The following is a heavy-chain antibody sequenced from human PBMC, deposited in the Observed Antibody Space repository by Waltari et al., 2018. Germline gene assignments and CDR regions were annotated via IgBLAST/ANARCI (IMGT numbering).Heavy chain of an antibody. CDR2: IDWDDDK. CDR1: GFALSTSGMC. D-gene: IGHD3-3*01. V-gene: IGHV2-70*15. CDR3: ARGYDFWSGYSN. J-gene: IGHJ4*02. Sequence: QVTLRESGPALVKPTQTITLTCTFSGFALSTSGMCVSWLRQPPGKALEWLARIDWDDDKYYSTSLKTRLTISKYTSKNQVVLTMTNMDPVDTATYYCARGYDFWSGYSNWGQGTLVTVSS.